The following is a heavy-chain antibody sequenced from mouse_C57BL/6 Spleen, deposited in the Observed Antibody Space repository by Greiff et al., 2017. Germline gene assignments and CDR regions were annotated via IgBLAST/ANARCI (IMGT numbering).Heavy chain of an antibody. CDR2: IDPSDSYT. D-gene: IGHD4-1*01. CDR3: ARSGNWDWYFDV. J-gene: IGHJ1*03. CDR1: GYTFTSYW. Sequence: VQLQQPGAELVMPGASVKLSCKASGYTFTSYWMHWVKQRPGQGLEWIGEIDPSDSYTNYNQKFKGKSTLTVDKSSSTAYMQLSSLTSEDSAVYYCARSGNWDWYFDVWGTGTTVTVSS. V-gene: IGHV1-69*01.